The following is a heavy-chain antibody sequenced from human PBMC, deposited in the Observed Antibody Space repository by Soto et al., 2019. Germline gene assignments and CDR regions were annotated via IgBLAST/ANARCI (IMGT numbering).Heavy chain of an antibody. J-gene: IGHJ4*02. CDR1: GYTFTSYA. CDR2: INAGNGNT. Sequence: QVQLVQSGAEVKKPGASVKVSCKASGYTFTSYAMHWVRQAPGQRLEWMGWINAGNGNTKYSQKFQGRVTITRDTSASTAYMELRSLRSEDTAVYYCATRLGYCSGGSCYSYYFDYWGQGTLVTVSS. CDR3: ATRLGYCSGGSCYSYYFDY. V-gene: IGHV1-3*01. D-gene: IGHD2-15*01.